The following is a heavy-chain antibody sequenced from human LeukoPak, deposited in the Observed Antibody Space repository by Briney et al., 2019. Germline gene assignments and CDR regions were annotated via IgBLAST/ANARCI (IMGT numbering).Heavy chain of an antibody. CDR2: IYYSWST. J-gene: IGHJ4*02. D-gene: IGHD3-9*01. Sequence: PSETLSLTCTVSGGSISSYYWSWIRQPPGKGLEWIGYIYYSWSTNYNPSLKSRVTISVDTSKNQFSLKLSSVTAADTAVYYCARASGTGYYNFDYWGQGTLVTVSS. CDR3: ARASGTGYYNFDY. CDR1: GGSISSYY. V-gene: IGHV4-59*01.